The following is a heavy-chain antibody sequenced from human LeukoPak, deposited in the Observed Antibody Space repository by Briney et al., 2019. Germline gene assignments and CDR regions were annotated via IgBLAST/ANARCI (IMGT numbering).Heavy chain of an antibody. CDR2: IIPILGIA. V-gene: IGHV1-69*04. Sequence: SVKVSCKASGYSFTSYYMHWVRQAPGQGLEWMGRIIPILGIANYAQKFQGRVTITADKSTSTAYMELSSLRSEDTAVYYCAREEIGYCSGGSCFLFDYWGQGTLVTVSS. J-gene: IGHJ4*02. CDR3: AREEIGYCSGGSCFLFDY. D-gene: IGHD2-15*01. CDR1: GYSFTSYY.